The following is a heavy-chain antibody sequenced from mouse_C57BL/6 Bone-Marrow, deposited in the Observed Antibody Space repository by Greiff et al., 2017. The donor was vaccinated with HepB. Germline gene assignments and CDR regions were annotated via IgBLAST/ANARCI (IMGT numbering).Heavy chain of an antibody. J-gene: IGHJ3*01. Sequence: EVQRVESGGGLVQPGGSLKLSCAASGFTFSDYYMYWVRQTPEKRLEWVAYISNGGGSTYYPDTVKGRFTSSRDNAKNSLSLQMSRLKSEDTAMYYGARPYYSKGGFAYWGQGTLVTVSA. CDR2: ISNGGGST. D-gene: IGHD2-5*01. CDR1: GFTFSDYY. V-gene: IGHV5-12*01. CDR3: ARPYYSKGGFAY.